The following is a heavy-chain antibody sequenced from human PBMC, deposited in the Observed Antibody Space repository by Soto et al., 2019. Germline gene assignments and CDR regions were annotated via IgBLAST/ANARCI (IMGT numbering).Heavy chain of an antibody. D-gene: IGHD2-21*02. CDR1: GFAFDNG. J-gene: IGHJ4*02. CDR3: VSWVTAHFDI. Sequence: AGSLRLSCAASGFAFDNGMTWVRQAPGKGLEWISTVDYSGNSQHYADSVKGRFTISRDKSRDTIALQMSNLRAEDTALYYCVSWVTAHFDIWGQGTLVTVSS. V-gene: IGHV3-23*05. CDR2: VDYSGNSQ.